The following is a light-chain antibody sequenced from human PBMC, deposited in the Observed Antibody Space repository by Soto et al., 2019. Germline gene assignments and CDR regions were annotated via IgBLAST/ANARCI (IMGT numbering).Light chain of an antibody. CDR3: QSYDSSLGGSKGV. Sequence: VLTQPPSMSGAPGQRVTISCTGSSSDIGAGYDVHWYQQFPGTAPKLLIYGNINRPSGVPDRFSGSKSGTSASLAITGLQAEDEADYYCQSYDSSLGGSKGVFGGGTKLTVL. CDR1: SSDIGAGYD. CDR2: GNI. J-gene: IGLJ3*02. V-gene: IGLV1-40*01.